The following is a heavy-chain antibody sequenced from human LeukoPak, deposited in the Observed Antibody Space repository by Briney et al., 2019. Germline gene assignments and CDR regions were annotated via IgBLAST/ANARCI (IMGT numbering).Heavy chain of an antibody. V-gene: IGHV1-8*01. CDR3: ARGLGDYYDTSDYYYAVPAH. Sequence: ASVKVSCKASGYTFTTYDITWVRQATGQGLEWMGWMNPNSGDTAYAQKFQGRVTMTRDTSISTAYMELSSLRSEDTAVYYCARGLGDYYDTSDYYYAVPAHWGQGTLVTVSS. J-gene: IGHJ4*02. D-gene: IGHD3-22*01. CDR2: MNPNSGDT. CDR1: GYTFTTYD.